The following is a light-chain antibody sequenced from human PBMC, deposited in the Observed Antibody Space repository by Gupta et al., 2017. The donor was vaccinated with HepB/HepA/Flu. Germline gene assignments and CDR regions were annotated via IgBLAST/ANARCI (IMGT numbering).Light chain of an antibody. CDR3: AAWDDSLNGWV. CDR1: SSSIGSNT. J-gene: IGLJ3*02. Sequence: QSVLTQPPSASGTPGQRVTISCSGSSSSIGSNTVDWYQQLPRTAPKLLICNNDQRPSGVPDRFSGSKSGTSASLAISGLQSEDEADYYCAAWDDSLNGWVFGGGTKLTVL. V-gene: IGLV1-44*01. CDR2: NND.